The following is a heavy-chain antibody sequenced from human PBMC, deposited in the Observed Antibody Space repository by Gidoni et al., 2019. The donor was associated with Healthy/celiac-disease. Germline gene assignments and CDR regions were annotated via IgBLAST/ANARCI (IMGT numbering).Heavy chain of an antibody. J-gene: IGHJ4*02. CDR2: IKQDGSEK. CDR3: ARDGDGDSNGYEDY. CDR1: GFTFRSYW. V-gene: IGHV3-7*01. Sequence: ELQLVASGGGLVQPGGSLRLSFAPSGFTFRSYWMSWVRQAPGTGLEWVANIKQDGSEKDYVDSVKGRFTISRDNAKNSLYLQMNRLRAEDTAVYYCARDGDGDSNGYEDYWGQGTLVTVSS. D-gene: IGHD5-18*01.